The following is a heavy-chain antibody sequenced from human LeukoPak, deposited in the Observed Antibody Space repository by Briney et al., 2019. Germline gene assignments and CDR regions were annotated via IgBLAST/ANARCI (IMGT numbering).Heavy chain of an antibody. D-gene: IGHD5-18*01. V-gene: IGHV3-21*01. CDR2: ISSSSSYI. Sequence: GGSLRLSCAASGFTFDDYGMSWVRQAPGKGLEWVSSISSSSSYIYYADSVKGRFTISRDNAKNSLYLQMNSLRAEDTAVYYCARGVDTAMVPNYWGQGTLVTVPS. CDR3: ARGVDTAMVPNY. CDR1: GFTFDDYG. J-gene: IGHJ4*02.